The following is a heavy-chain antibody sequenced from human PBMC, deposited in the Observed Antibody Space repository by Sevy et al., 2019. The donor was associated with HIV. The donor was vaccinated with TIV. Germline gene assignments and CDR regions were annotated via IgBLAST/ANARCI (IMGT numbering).Heavy chain of an antibody. Sequence: GGYLRLSCAASGFPFSTYPLQWVRQAPGKGLEWVAFISYDGATEYYAESVKGRFTISKDNSKNTVYLQLNSLTSDDTAVYYCARSWGLAPYFDYWGQGTLVTVSS. CDR3: ARSWGLAPYFDY. CDR1: GFPFSTYP. D-gene: IGHD2-21*01. J-gene: IGHJ4*02. V-gene: IGHV3-30-3*01. CDR2: ISYDGATE.